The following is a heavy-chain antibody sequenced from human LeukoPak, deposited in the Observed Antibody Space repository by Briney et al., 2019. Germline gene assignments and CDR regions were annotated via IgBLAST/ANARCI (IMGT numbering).Heavy chain of an antibody. V-gene: IGHV4-4*07. D-gene: IGHD6-13*01. CDR3: ASAGYSSSWFPGGFDY. CDR2: IYTSGST. Sequence: SETLSLTCTVSGGSISSYYWSWIRQPAGKGLEWIGRIYTSGSTNYNPSLKSRVTMSVDTSKNQFSLKLSSVTAADTTVYYCASAGYSSSWFPGGFDYWGQGTLVTVSS. J-gene: IGHJ4*02. CDR1: GGSISSYY.